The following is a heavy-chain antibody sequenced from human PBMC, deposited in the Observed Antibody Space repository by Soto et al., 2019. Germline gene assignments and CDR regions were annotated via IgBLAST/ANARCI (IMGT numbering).Heavy chain of an antibody. D-gene: IGHD6-13*01. V-gene: IGHV2-5*02. Sequence: QITLKESGPTLVKPTQTLTLTCTFSGFSLSTRGVGVGWIRQPPGKALEWLALIYWDDDKRYSPSLKSRLTITKDTSKNQVVLTMTNMDPVDTATYYCAHGIAAAGTSWGYFQHWGQGTLVTVSS. J-gene: IGHJ1*01. CDR1: GFSLSTRGVG. CDR2: IYWDDDK. CDR3: AHGIAAAGTSWGYFQH.